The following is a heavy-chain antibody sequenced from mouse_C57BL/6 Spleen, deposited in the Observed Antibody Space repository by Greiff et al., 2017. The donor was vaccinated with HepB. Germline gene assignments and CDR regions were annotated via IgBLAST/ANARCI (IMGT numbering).Heavy chain of an antibody. CDR2: INPNNGGT. V-gene: IGHV1-26*01. J-gene: IGHJ2*01. Sequence: VQLQQSGPELVKPGASVKISCKASGYTFTDYYMNWVKQSHGKSLEWIGDINPNNGGTSYNQKFKGKATLTVDKSSSTAYMELRSLTSEDSAVYYCASYYSNHNFFDYWGQGTTLTVSS. CDR1: GYTFTDYY. D-gene: IGHD2-5*01. CDR3: ASYYSNHNFFDY.